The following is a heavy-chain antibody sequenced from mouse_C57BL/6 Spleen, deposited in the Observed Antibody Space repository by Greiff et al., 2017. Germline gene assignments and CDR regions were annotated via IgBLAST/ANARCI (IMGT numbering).Heavy chain of an antibody. J-gene: IGHJ4*01. CDR2: INPNNGGT. CDR3: ARRYYYGRGMDY. D-gene: IGHD1-1*01. Sequence: EVKLQESGPELVKPGASVKISCKASGYTFTDYYMNWVKQSHGKGLEWIGDINPNNGGTSYNQKFKGKATLTVAKSSSTAYMELRSLTSEDSAVYYCARRYYYGRGMDYWGQGTSVTVSS. V-gene: IGHV1-26*01. CDR1: GYTFTDYY.